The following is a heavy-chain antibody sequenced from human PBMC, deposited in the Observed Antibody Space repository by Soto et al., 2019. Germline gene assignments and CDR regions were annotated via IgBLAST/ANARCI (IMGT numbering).Heavy chain of an antibody. J-gene: IGHJ3*02. V-gene: IGHV1-2*02. CDR1: GYPVTAYY. D-gene: IGHD3-3*01. CDR3: ASGGGVGVAGSAAFDM. CDR2: INPATGAA. Sequence: QLHLVQSGAVVKKPGASVTVSCSASGYPVTAYYMHWVRQAPGRGLEWMGGINPATGAAKYTQTFQGRVTMSRDTSTSTVIMELSGLTSEDTAVFFCASGGGVGVAGSAAFDMWGQGTLVTVSS.